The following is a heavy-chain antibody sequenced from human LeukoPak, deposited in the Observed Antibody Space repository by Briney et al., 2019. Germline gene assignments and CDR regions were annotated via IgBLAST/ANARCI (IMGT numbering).Heavy chain of an antibody. CDR1: GYIFRNYD. Sequence: ASVKVSCKASGYIFRNYDISWVRQATGQGLEWMGWMNPNSGNTGSAQNFQGRVTITRNTPISTAYMELSSLRSEDTAVYYCARESGAFDIWGQGTMVTVSS. CDR2: MNPNSGNT. V-gene: IGHV1-8*01. J-gene: IGHJ3*02. D-gene: IGHD3-10*01. CDR3: ARESGAFDI.